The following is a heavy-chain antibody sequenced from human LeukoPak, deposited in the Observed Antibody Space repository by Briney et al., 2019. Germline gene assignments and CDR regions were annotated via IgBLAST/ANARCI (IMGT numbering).Heavy chain of an antibody. CDR1: RFTFSNYA. V-gene: IGHV3-23*01. D-gene: IGHD6-13*01. CDR3: AKAVTSSWFGDAFDI. Sequence: PGGSLRLSCAASRFTFSNYAMNWVRQAPGKGLEWVSAISAYGGSTYYADYVKGRFTISRDNSENTLYLRMNSLRAEDTAVYYCAKAVTSSWFGDAFDIWGQGTMVTVSS. CDR2: ISAYGGST. J-gene: IGHJ3*02.